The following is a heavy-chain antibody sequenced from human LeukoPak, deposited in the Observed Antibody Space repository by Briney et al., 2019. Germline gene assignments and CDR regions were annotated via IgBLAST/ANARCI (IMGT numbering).Heavy chain of an antibody. CDR2: IYYSGST. CDR1: GGSISRSNYY. J-gene: IGHJ3*02. CDR3: ARDFDDSSGYYPGYGAFDI. V-gene: IGHV4-39*07. Sequence: SETLSLTCIVSGGSISRSNYYWGWIRQSPGKGLEWIGSIYYSGSTNYNPSLKSRVTISVDTSKNQFSLKLSSVTAADTAVYYCARDFDDSSGYYPGYGAFDIWGQGTMVTVSS. D-gene: IGHD3-22*01.